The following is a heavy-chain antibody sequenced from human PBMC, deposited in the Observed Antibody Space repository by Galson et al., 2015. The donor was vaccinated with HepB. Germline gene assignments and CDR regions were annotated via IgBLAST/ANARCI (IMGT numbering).Heavy chain of an antibody. V-gene: IGHV3-21*01. D-gene: IGHD5-12*01. J-gene: IGHJ4*02. Sequence: LRLSCAASGFTFSSYSMNWVRQAPGKGLEWVSSISSSSSYIYYADSVKGRFTISRDNAKNSLYLQMNSLRAEDTAVYYCARDLSGYDSVDFDYWGQGTLVTVSS. CDR2: ISSSSSYI. CDR3: ARDLSGYDSVDFDY. CDR1: GFTFSSYS.